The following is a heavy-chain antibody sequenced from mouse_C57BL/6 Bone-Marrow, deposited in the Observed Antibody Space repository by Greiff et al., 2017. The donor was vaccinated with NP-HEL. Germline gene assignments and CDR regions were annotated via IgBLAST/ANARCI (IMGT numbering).Heavy chain of an antibody. CDR1: GYTFTDYY. V-gene: IGHV1-76*01. CDR2: IYPGSGNT. CDR3: ARCYGYDLFAY. J-gene: IGHJ3*01. D-gene: IGHD2-2*01. Sequence: VQLQQSGAELVRPGASVKLSCKASGYTFTDYYINWVKQRPGQGLEWIARIYPGSGNTYYNEKFKGKATLTAEKSSSTAYMQLSSLTSEDSAVYFCARCYGYDLFAYWGQGTLVTVSA.